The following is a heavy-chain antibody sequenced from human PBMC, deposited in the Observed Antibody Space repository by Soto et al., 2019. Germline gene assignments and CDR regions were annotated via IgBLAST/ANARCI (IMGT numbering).Heavy chain of an antibody. Sequence: SVKVSCKASGGTFSSYAISWVRQAPGQGHEWMGGIIPIFGTANYAQKFQGRVTITADKSTSTAYMELSSLRSEDTAVYYCARGPPLVKTTGYSSSWYLDYWGQGTLVTVSS. CDR2: IIPIFGTA. D-gene: IGHD6-13*01. CDR3: ARGPPLVKTTGYSSSWYLDY. V-gene: IGHV1-69*06. CDR1: GGTFSSYA. J-gene: IGHJ4*02.